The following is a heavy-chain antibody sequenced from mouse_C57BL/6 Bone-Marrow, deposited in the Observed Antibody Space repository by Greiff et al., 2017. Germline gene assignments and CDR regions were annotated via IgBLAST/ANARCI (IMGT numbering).Heavy chain of an antibody. D-gene: IGHD1-1*01. Sequence: EVQGVESGPELVKPGASVKIPCKASGYTFTDYNMDWVKQSPGKSLEWIGDINPNNGGTIYNQKFKGKATLTVDKSSSTAYMELRSLTSEDTAVYCYYGRSDWYFDGWGTGTTVTVAS. CDR2: INPNNGGT. V-gene: IGHV1-18*01. CDR3: YGRSDWYFDG. J-gene: IGHJ1*03. CDR1: GYTFTDYN.